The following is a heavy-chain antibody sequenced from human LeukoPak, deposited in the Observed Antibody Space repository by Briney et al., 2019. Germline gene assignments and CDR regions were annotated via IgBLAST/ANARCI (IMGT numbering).Heavy chain of an antibody. CDR3: AKEHREKSSREYDF. Sequence: PGRSLRLSCAASGFTFSSYGMHWVRQAPGKRLEWVAVIWYDGSNKYYADSVKGRFTISRDTSKSSLYLQMNSLRPEDTALYFCAKEHREKSSREYDFWGQGTLVTVSS. D-gene: IGHD3-10*01. CDR2: IWYDGSNK. CDR1: GFTFSSYG. V-gene: IGHV3-33*06. J-gene: IGHJ4*02.